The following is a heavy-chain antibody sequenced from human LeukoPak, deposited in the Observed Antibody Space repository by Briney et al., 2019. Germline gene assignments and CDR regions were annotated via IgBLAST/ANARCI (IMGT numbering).Heavy chain of an antibody. J-gene: IGHJ2*01. CDR3: ARIMTTWYFDL. Sequence: SETLSLTCTVSGGSISSNYWSWIREPPGKGLEWIGYIYHTGSTNYNPSLRSRLTISVDTSKNQFSLKLRSVTAADTAVYYCARIMTTWYFDLWCRGTLVTVSS. V-gene: IGHV4-59*08. D-gene: IGHD4-17*01. CDR1: GGSISSNY. CDR2: IYHTGST.